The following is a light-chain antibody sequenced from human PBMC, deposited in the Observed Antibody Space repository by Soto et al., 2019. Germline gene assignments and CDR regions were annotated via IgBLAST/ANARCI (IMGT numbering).Light chain of an antibody. J-gene: IGLJ1*01. V-gene: IGLV2-14*01. CDR2: QVT. CDR1: TRDIAGYNY. CDR3: TSFSSSTSLYV. Sequence: QSVLTQPASVSGSLGQSITISCTGTTRDIAGYNYISWYQQLPGKAPKLMIYQVTIRPSGISNRFSGSKSGNTASLTISGLQAKDEADYYCTSFSSSTSLYVFGTGTKVTVL.